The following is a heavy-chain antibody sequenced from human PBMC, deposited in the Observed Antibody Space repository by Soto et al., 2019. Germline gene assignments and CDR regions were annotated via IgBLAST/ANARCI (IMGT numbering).Heavy chain of an antibody. V-gene: IGHV1-18*01. CDR1: GYTFSSYF. Sequence: QVQLVQSGAEVKKPGASVKVSCKASGYTFSSYFISWVRQAPGQGLEWMGWISAYNGNTNYAQNPKXXXTXXTDPSTRTAYMELRSLRSDDTAVYYCARDLPPVDYWGQGTLVTVSS. CDR2: ISAYNGNT. CDR3: ARDLPPVDY. J-gene: IGHJ4*02.